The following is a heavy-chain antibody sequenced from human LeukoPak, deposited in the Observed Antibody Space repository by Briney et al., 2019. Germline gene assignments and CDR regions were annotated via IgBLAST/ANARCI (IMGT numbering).Heavy chain of an antibody. CDR1: GYTFTGYY. Sequence: ASVKVSCKASGYTFTGYYMHWVRQAPGQGLEWMGWINPNSGGTNYAQKPQGRVTMTTDTSTSTAYMELRSLRSDDTAVYYCARMSIAATGWFDPWGQGTLVTVSS. V-gene: IGHV1-2*02. D-gene: IGHD6-6*01. CDR3: ARMSIAATGWFDP. CDR2: INPNSGGT. J-gene: IGHJ5*02.